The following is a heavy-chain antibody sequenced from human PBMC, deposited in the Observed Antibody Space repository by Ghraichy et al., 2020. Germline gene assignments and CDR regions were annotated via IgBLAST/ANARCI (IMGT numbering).Heavy chain of an antibody. D-gene: IGHD2-21*01. CDR3: AREASRAYCGGDCYLLGWFDP. V-gene: IGHV4-31*03. Sequence: SETLSLTCTVSGCSISSGGYYWSWIRQHPGKGLEWIGYIYYSGSTYYNPSLKSRVTISVDTSKNQFSLKLSSVTAADTAVYYCAREASRAYCGGDCYLLGWFDPWGQGTLVTVSS. CDR1: GCSISSGGYY. J-gene: IGHJ5*02. CDR2: IYYSGST.